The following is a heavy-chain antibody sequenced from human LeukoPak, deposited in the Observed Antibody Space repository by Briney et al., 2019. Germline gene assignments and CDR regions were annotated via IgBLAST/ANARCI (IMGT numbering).Heavy chain of an antibody. D-gene: IGHD3-22*01. CDR3: ARDADYYDSSGYPYCFDY. CDR2: ISAYNGNT. CDR1: GYTFTSYG. Sequence: ASVKVSCKASGYTFTSYGISWVRQAPGQGLEWMGWISAYNGNTNYAQKLQGRVTMTTDTSTSTAYMELRSLRSDDTAVYYCARDADYYDSSGYPYCFDYWGQGTLVTVSS. V-gene: IGHV1-18*01. J-gene: IGHJ4*02.